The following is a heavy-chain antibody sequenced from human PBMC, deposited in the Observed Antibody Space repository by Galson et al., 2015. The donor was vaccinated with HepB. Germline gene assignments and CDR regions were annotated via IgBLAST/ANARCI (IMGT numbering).Heavy chain of an antibody. J-gene: IGHJ4*02. Sequence: SLRLSCAASGFTVSSNYMSWVRQAPGKGLEWVSVIYSGGSTYYADSVKGRFTISRDNSKNTLYLQMNSLRAEDTAVYYCARDQQTAPSTVDSWGQGTQVTYYS. V-gene: IGHV3-66*02. CDR2: IYSGGST. CDR3: ARDQQTAPSTVDS. CDR1: GFTVSSNY. D-gene: IGHD5-18*01.